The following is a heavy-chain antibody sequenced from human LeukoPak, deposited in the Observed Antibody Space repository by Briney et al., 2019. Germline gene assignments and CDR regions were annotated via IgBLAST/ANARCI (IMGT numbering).Heavy chain of an antibody. J-gene: IGHJ4*02. CDR2: ISGYNGHT. CDR1: GYTFTDYG. V-gene: IGHV1-18*01. D-gene: IGHD1-26*01. Sequence: GASVKVSCKASGYTFTDYGISWARQAPGQGLEWMGWISGYNGHTAYAQKVQGRVTMTTDTSTTTAYMELRSLRSDDTAVYYCARGIHSGSSGPYYFDYWGQGTLVTVSS. CDR3: ARGIHSGSSGPYYFDY.